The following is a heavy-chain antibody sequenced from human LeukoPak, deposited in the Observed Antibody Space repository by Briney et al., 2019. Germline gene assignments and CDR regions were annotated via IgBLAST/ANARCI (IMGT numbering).Heavy chain of an antibody. V-gene: IGHV4-39*01. CDR1: GGSISITTSY. Sequence: SETLSLTCSVSGGSISITTSYWGWIRRPPGKGLEWIASIYYTGSTYYNPSLRSRVTISVDTSKNQFSLRLGSVTAADTAVYHCARHCCSGPAKRVFDIWGQGTMVTVSS. D-gene: IGHD2-15*01. CDR3: ARHCCSGPAKRVFDI. J-gene: IGHJ3*02. CDR2: IYYTGST.